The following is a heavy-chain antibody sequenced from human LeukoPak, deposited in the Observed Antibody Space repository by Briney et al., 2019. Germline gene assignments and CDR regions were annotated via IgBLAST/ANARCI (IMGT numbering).Heavy chain of an antibody. CDR3: VKEISSSWSF. D-gene: IGHD6-6*01. CDR1: GFTFSHYP. J-gene: IGHJ4*02. CDR2: ITSNGDRT. Sequence: GGSLRLSCSASGFTFSHYPMHWVRQAPGKRLEYVSAITSNGDRTFYADSVKGRFTISRDNSKNTLNLQMSSLRPEDTAIYYCVKEISSSWSFWGQGTLVTVPS. V-gene: IGHV3-64D*06.